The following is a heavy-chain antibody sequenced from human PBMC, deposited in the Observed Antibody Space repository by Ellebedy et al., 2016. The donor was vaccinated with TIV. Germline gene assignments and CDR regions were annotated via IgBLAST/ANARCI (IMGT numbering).Heavy chain of an antibody. CDR3: ARDRPTSLTGYYSDY. CDR1: GYSFINYG. V-gene: IGHV1-18*01. D-gene: IGHD3-9*01. J-gene: IGHJ4*02. Sequence: ASVKVSCKASGYSFINYGVSWVRQAPGQGLEWLGWISGYNGHTNYAQKFQGRVTMTTDTSTNTAYMEVRSLRSDDTAVYYCARDRPTSLTGYYSDYWGQGTLVTVSS. CDR2: ISGYNGHT.